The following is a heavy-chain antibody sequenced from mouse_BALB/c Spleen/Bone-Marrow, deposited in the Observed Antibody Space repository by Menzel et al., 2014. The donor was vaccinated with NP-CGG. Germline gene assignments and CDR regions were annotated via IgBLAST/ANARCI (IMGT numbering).Heavy chain of an antibody. V-gene: IGHV1-69*02. Sequence: QVQLKDSGAELVRPGASVKLSCKASGYTFTSYWINRVKQRPGQGLEWIGNIYPSDSYTNYNQKFKDKATLTVDKSSSTAYMQLSSPTSEDSAVYYCTRVRGYGSRAWFAYWGQGTLVTVSA. CDR3: TRVRGYGSRAWFAY. CDR1: GYTFTSYW. J-gene: IGHJ3*01. CDR2: IYPSDSYT. D-gene: IGHD1-1*01.